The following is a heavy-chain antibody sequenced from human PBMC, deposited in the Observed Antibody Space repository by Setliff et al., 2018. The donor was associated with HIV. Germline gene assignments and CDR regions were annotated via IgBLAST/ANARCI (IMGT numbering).Heavy chain of an antibody. Sequence: SETLPLTCTVSGGSISSYYWSWIRQPPGKGLEWIGYIYYSGSTNYNPSLKSRVTISVDTSKNQFSLKLSSVTAADTAVYYCARESYGSGTYDYWGQGTLVTVSS. CDR2: IYYSGST. J-gene: IGHJ4*02. V-gene: IGHV4-59*01. CDR3: ARESYGSGTYDY. CDR1: GGSISSYY. D-gene: IGHD3-10*01.